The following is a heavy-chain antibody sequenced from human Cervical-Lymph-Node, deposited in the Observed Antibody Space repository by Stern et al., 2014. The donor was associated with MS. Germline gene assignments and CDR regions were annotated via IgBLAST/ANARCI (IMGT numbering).Heavy chain of an antibody. Sequence: QLQLQESGPGLVKPSETLSLICTVSGGSISSYSYYWGWIRQPPGKGLEWIGTVYDSGRMYYNPSLNSRVTMSIETSKNQSSLKLAFVTAADTAVYYCASDYSRYSPNYIDYWGQGTLVSVSS. CDR1: GGSISSYSYY. CDR2: VYDSGRM. D-gene: IGHD4-11*01. CDR3: ASDYSRYSPNYIDY. J-gene: IGHJ4*02. V-gene: IGHV4-39*01.